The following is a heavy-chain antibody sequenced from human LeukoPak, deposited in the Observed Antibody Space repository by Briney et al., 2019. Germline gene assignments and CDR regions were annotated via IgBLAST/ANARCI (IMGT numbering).Heavy chain of an antibody. J-gene: IGHJ3*02. CDR3: ARSSRLTDAFDI. CDR1: GFTFSSYW. D-gene: IGHD1-14*01. CDR2: INSDGSST. Sequence: AGGSLRLSCAASGFTFSSYWMHWVRQAPGKGLVWVSRINSDGSSTSYADSVKGRFTISRDNAKSTLYLQMNSLRAEDTAVYYCARSSRLTDAFDIWGQGTMVTVSS. V-gene: IGHV3-74*01.